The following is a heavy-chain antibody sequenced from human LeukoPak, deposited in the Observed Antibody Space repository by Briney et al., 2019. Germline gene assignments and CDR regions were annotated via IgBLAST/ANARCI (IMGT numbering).Heavy chain of an antibody. CDR3: ARASFDILTGLPAWFDF. CDR2: IKQDGTEK. CDR1: EFTFSYYY. J-gene: IGHJ5*01. D-gene: IGHD3-9*01. Sequence: GGSLRLSCVGSEFTFSYYYMTWVRQAPGKGLQWVANIKQDGTEKYYVDSVKGRFTISRDNAENSVFLQVNNLRAEDTAVYYCARASFDILTGLPAWFDFWGQGTLVIVSS. V-gene: IGHV3-7*03.